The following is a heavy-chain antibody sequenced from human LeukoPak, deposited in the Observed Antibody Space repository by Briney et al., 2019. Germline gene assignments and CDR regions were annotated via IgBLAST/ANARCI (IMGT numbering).Heavy chain of an antibody. CDR3: ARVYYSSSYDYWYFDL. J-gene: IGHJ2*01. Sequence: SETLSLTCSVSGDSISMHYWSWIRQPPGKGLEWIGYIDHTGSTNYNPSLNSRVTISRDTAKNHFSLELSSVTAADTAVYYCARVYYSSSYDYWYFDLWGRGTLVTVSS. CDR1: GDSISMHY. V-gene: IGHV4-59*11. D-gene: IGHD6-13*01. CDR2: IDHTGST.